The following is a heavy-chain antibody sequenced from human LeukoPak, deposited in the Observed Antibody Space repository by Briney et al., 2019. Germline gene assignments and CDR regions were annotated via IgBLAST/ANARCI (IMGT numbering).Heavy chain of an antibody. CDR2: IYYSGST. J-gene: IGHJ4*02. Sequence: PSETLSLTCTVSGGSISSSSYYWGWIRQPPGKGLEWIGSIYYSGSTYYNPSIKSRVTISVDTSKNQFSLKLSSVTAADTAVYYCARHDIAVAALDYWGQGTLVTVSS. V-gene: IGHV4-39*01. CDR1: GGSISSSSYY. CDR3: ARHDIAVAALDY. D-gene: IGHD6-19*01.